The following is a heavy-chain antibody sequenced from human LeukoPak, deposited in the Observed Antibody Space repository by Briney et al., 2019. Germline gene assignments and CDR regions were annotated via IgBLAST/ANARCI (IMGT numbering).Heavy chain of an antibody. CDR2: VNAYNGNA. CDR3: ARALNSYGYSPFDS. Sequence: APVKVSCKASGYTFTSYALSWVGQAPGQGLEWMGWVNAYNGNANYAQILQGRVTMTTDTSTSTAYMELRSLRSDDTAVYYCARALNSYGYSPFDSWGQGTLVTVSS. J-gene: IGHJ4*02. D-gene: IGHD5-18*01. V-gene: IGHV1-18*01. CDR1: GYTFTSYA.